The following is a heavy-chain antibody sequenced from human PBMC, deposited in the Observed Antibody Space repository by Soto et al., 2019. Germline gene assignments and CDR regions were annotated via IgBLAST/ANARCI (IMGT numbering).Heavy chain of an antibody. V-gene: IGHV4-39*01. Sequence: QLQLQESGPGQVKPSETLSLTCTVSSGSVNSGSYYWGWIRQPPGKGLEWIGTMYYSGSTYYNSSPKSRVTISVATSKNQFSLKLSSVTAADTAVYYRARHSDSSGHIVDYWGQGTLVTVSA. CDR3: ARHSDSSGHIVDY. CDR2: MYYSGST. CDR1: SGSVNSGSYY. D-gene: IGHD3-22*01. J-gene: IGHJ4*02.